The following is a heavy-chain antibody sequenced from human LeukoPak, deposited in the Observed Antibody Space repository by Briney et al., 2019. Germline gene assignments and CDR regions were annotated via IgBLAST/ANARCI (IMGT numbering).Heavy chain of an antibody. CDR1: GYTFTSYG. CDR2: ISAYNGNT. D-gene: IGHD2-2*01. CDR3: ASPYCSSTSCYEHWFDP. J-gene: IGHJ5*02. Sequence: ASVKVFCKASGYTFTSYGISWVRQAPGQGLEWMGWISAYNGNTNYAQKLQGRVTMTTDTSTSTAYMELRSLRSDDTAVYYCASPYCSSTSCYEHWFDPWGQGTLVTVSS. V-gene: IGHV1-18*01.